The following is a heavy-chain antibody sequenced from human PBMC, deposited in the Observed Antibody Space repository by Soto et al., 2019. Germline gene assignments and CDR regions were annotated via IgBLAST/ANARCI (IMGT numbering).Heavy chain of an antibody. CDR2: IYYSGST. J-gene: IGHJ4*02. CDR3: ARDLMVRGIDY. CDR1: GGSISSYY. D-gene: IGHD3-10*01. Sequence: PSETLSLTCTVSGGSISSYYWSWIRQPPGKGLEWIGYIYYSGSTNYNPSLKSRVTISVDTSKNQFSLKLSSVTAADTAVYYCARDLMVRGIDYWGQGTLVTVSS. V-gene: IGHV4-59*01.